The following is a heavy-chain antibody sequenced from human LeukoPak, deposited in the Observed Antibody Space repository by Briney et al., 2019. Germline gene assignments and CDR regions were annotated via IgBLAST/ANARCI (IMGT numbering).Heavy chain of an antibody. CDR1: GFTFSSYS. V-gene: IGHV3-23*01. J-gene: IGHJ4*02. Sequence: GGSLRLSCVASGFTFSSYSFNWVRQSPGKGLEWVSAIGNSDDDTYYADSVKGRFTISRDNSKNTLYLQMNSLRAEDTAVYHCAKKGRIGGTTFFDYWGQGTLVTVSS. D-gene: IGHD1-20*01. CDR3: AKKGRIGGTTFFDY. CDR2: IGNSDDDT.